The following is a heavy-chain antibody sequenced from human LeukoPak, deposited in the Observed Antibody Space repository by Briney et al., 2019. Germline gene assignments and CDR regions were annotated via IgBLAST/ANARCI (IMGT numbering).Heavy chain of an antibody. CDR1: GFTFSSYW. CDR3: AREGSSTWYRGIAAEYFQH. V-gene: IGHV3-74*01. CDR2: INTDGSST. J-gene: IGHJ1*01. D-gene: IGHD6-13*01. Sequence: GGSLRLSCAASGFTFSSYWMHWVRHGPGKGLVWVSRINTDGSSTSYADSVKGRFTISRDNAKNTLYLQMNSLRAEDTAVYYCAREGSSTWYRGIAAEYFQHWGQGTLVTVSS.